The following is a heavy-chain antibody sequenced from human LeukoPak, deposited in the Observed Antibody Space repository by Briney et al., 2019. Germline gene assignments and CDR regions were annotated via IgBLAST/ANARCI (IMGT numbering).Heavy chain of an antibody. V-gene: IGHV3-53*01. CDR2: IYSGGST. CDR3: ARVRYRSWFDP. CDR1: GFTVSSNY. D-gene: IGHD4-17*01. J-gene: IGHJ5*02. Sequence: GGSLRLSCAASGFTVSSNYMSWVRQAPGKGLEWVSVIYSGGSTYYADSVKGRFTISRDNSKNTLYLQMNSLRAEDTAVYYCARVRYRSWFDPWGQGTLVTVSS.